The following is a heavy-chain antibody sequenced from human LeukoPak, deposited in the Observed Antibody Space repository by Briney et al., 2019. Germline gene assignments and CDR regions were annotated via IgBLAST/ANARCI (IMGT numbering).Heavy chain of an antibody. Sequence: GGSLRLSCAVSGFTFSNYAMHWVRQAPGKGLEWVANIKQDGSEKYYVDSVKGRFTISRDNAKNSLYLQMNSLRAEDTAVYYCARAGEWELLLADYWGQGTLVTVSS. V-gene: IGHV3-7*01. D-gene: IGHD1-26*01. CDR2: IKQDGSEK. CDR1: GFTFSNYA. J-gene: IGHJ4*02. CDR3: ARAGEWELLLADY.